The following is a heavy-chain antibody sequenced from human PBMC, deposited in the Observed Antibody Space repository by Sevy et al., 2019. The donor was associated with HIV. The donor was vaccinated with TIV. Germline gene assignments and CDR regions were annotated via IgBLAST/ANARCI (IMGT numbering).Heavy chain of an antibody. CDR1: GFSFGDFS. CDR3: TRWKAAQSVFDY. CDR2: IKSSFYGGTV. V-gene: IGHV3-49*03. D-gene: IGHD1-1*01. J-gene: IGHJ4*02. Sequence: GGSLRLSCTSSGFSFGDFSMSWLRQAPGKGLEWVAFIKSSFYGGTVDHAASVKGRFIISRDDSKSIAYLQMNDLKIEATGVYYCTRWKAAQSVFDYWGQGALVTVSS.